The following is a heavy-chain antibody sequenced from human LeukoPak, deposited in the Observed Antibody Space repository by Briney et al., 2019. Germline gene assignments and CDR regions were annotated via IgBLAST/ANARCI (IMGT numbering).Heavy chain of an antibody. J-gene: IGHJ4*02. V-gene: IGHV4-4*02. Sequence: SGTLSLTCAVSGGSISSSNWWSWVRQPPGKGLEWIGSIYYSGSTYYNPSLKSRVTISVDTSKNQFSLKLSSVTAADTAVYYCARQRKLLWFGELTTRFDYWGQGTLVTVSS. D-gene: IGHD3-10*01. CDR2: IYYSGST. CDR1: GGSISSSNW. CDR3: ARQRKLLWFGELTTRFDY.